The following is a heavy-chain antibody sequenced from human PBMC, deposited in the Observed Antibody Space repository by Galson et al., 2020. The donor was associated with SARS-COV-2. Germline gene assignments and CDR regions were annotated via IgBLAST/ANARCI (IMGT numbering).Heavy chain of an antibody. CDR1: GGSISSSSYY. V-gene: IGHV4-39*01. CDR3: ARRSFGAARAYYFDY. Sequence: SETLSLTCTVSGGSISSSSYYWGWIRQPPGKGLEWIGSIYYSGSTYYNPSLKSRVTISVDTSKNQFSLKLSSVTAADTAVYYCARRSFGAARAYYFDYWGQGTLVTVSS. D-gene: IGHD6-13*01. CDR2: IYYSGST. J-gene: IGHJ4*02.